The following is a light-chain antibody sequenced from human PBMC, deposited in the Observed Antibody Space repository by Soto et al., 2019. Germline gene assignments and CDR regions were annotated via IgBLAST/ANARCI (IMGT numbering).Light chain of an antibody. CDR3: QQYNNYWGLT. V-gene: IGKV1-5*03. CDR1: QSMSYW. Sequence: DIQMTQSPSTLSASVGDRVTITCRASQSMSYWLAWYQQKPGKAPKLPIYKATNLESGVPSRFSGSGSGTEFTLTISSLQPDDFATYYCQQYNNYWGLTFGGGTKVEIK. J-gene: IGKJ4*01. CDR2: KAT.